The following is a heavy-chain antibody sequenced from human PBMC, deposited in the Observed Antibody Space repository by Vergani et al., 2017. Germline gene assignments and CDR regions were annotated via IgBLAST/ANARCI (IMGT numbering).Heavy chain of an antibody. D-gene: IGHD2-2*01. V-gene: IGHV5-51*03. J-gene: IGHJ4*02. CDR1: GYSFTSYW. CDR3: ATGEGPGSYCSNTSCPFDY. CDR2: IYPGDSDT. Sequence: EVQLVQSGAEVKKPGESLKISCKGSGYSFTSYWIGWVRQMPGKGLEWMGIIYPGDSDTRYSPSFQGQVTISADKSISTAYLQWSSLKASDTAMYYCATGEGPGSYCSNTSCPFDYWGQGTLVTVSS.